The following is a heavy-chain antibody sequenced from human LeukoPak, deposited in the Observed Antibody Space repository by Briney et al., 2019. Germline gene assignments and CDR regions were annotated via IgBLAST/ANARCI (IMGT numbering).Heavy chain of an antibody. CDR3: AGDPSRVYYDFWSGYPPYYFDY. J-gene: IGHJ4*02. Sequence: GGSLRLSCAASGFTFSSYAMHWVRQAPGKGLEWVAVISYDGSNKYYADSVKGRFTISRDNSKNTLYLQMNSLRAEDTAVYYCAGDPSRVYYDFWSGYPPYYFDYWGQGTLVTVSS. CDR2: ISYDGSNK. V-gene: IGHV3-30*01. D-gene: IGHD3-3*01. CDR1: GFTFSSYA.